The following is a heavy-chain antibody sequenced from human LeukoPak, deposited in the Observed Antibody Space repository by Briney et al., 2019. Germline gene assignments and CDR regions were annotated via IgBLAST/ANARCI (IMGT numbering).Heavy chain of an antibody. CDR1: GYTFTAYY. V-gene: IGHV1-46*01. J-gene: IGHJ5*02. CDR2: INPSGGTT. D-gene: IGHD1-20*01. CDR3: ARARGNRNDRNWFDP. Sequence: ASVKVSCKASGYTFTAYYIHWVRQAPGQGLEWMGIINPSGGTTSYAQKFQGRVTMTRDTSTTTVYMELSSLRSEDTAMYYCARARGNRNDRNWFDPWGQGTLVTVSS.